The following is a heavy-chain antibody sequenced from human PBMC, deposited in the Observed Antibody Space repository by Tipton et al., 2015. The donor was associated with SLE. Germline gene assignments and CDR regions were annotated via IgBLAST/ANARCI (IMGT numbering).Heavy chain of an antibody. CDR1: GGSISSYY. V-gene: IGHV4-4*09. CDR2: IYTGGST. Sequence: TLSLTCTVSGGSISSYYWSWIRQPPGKGLEWIGYIYTGGSTNYNPSLKSRVTISVDTSKNQFSLKLSSVTAADTAVYYCARVAYCSSTSCLTYYFDYWGQGTLVTVSS. D-gene: IGHD2-2*01. CDR3: ARVAYCSSTSCLTYYFDY. J-gene: IGHJ4*02.